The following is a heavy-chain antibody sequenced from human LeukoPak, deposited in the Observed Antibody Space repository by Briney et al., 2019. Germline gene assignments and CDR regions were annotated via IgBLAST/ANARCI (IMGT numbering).Heavy chain of an antibody. Sequence: SETLSLTCTVSGGSLSSYYWSWIRQPPGKGLEWIGYIYYSGSTNYNPSLKSRVTISIDTAKNQFSLKLSSVTAADTAVYYCARGVGSYSHLFFDIWGQGTMVTVSS. D-gene: IGHD3-10*01. CDR3: ARGVGSYSHLFFDI. CDR2: IYYSGST. V-gene: IGHV4-59*12. J-gene: IGHJ3*02. CDR1: GGSLSSYY.